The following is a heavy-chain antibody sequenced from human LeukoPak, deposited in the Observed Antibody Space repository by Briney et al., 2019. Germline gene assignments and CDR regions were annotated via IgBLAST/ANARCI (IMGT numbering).Heavy chain of an antibody. J-gene: IGHJ4*02. Sequence: PGGSLRLSCAASGFTFSDYYMSWIRQAPGKGLEGVSYISSSSSYTNYADSVKGRFTISRDNAKNSLYLQMNSLRAEDTAVYYCARGRTGTPFDYWGQGTLVTVSS. CDR2: ISSSSSYT. CDR1: GFTFSDYY. CDR3: ARGRTGTPFDY. D-gene: IGHD1-1*01. V-gene: IGHV3-11*06.